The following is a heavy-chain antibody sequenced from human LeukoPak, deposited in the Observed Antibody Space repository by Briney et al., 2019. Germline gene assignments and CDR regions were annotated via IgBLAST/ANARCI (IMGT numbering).Heavy chain of an antibody. Sequence: GGSLRLSCEASGFTVSSNYMSWVRQAPGKGLEWVSYISSSSSTIYYADSVKGRFTISRDNAKNSLYLQMNSLRAEDTAVYYCAREKAYYESGGYFRFDPWGQGTLVTVSS. CDR2: ISSSSSTI. D-gene: IGHD3-22*01. J-gene: IGHJ5*02. CDR3: AREKAYYESGGYFRFDP. CDR1: GFTVSSNY. V-gene: IGHV3-48*01.